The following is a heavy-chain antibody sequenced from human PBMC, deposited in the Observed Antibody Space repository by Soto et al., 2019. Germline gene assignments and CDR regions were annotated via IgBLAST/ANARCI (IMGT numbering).Heavy chain of an antibody. CDR3: ARRRIAEDRDGFDI. Sequence: GESLKISCEGSGYSFRSYWIAWVRQMPGKGLEWMGMIWPEDSQTRDSPSFQGQVTISVDKSISTAYLQWSSLKASDTALYFCARRRIAEDRDGFDIWGRGTMVTV. CDR2: IWPEDSQT. V-gene: IGHV5-51*01. J-gene: IGHJ3*02. D-gene: IGHD2-15*01. CDR1: GYSFRSYW.